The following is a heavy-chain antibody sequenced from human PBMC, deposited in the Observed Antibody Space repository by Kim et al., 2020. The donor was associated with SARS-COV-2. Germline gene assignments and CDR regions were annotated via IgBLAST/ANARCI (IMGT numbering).Heavy chain of an antibody. CDR1: GYTFTSYA. Sequence: ASVKVSCKASGYTFTSYAMNWVRQAPGQGLEWMGWINTNTGNPTYAQGFTGRFVFSLDTSVSTAYLQISSLKAEDTAVYYCAREGWGVWDYCYFDLWGRGTLVTVSS. V-gene: IGHV7-4-1*02. CDR2: INTNTGNP. J-gene: IGHJ2*01. D-gene: IGHD3-16*01. CDR3: AREGWGVWDYCYFDL.